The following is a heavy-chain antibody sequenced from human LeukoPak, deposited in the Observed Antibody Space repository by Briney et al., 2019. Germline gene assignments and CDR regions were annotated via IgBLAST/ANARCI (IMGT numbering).Heavy chain of an antibody. CDR1: GYSFTSYW. J-gene: IGHJ4*02. CDR3: ARRDRTGWYDFDY. CDR2: IDPSDSYT. V-gene: IGHV5-10-1*01. Sequence: GESLKISCKRSGYSFTSYWINWVRQMHGKGLEWMGRIDPSDSYTNFSPSFQGHVTISTDKSISTAFLQWSSLKASDTAMYYCARRDRTGWYDFDYWAQGTLVTVPS. D-gene: IGHD6-19*01.